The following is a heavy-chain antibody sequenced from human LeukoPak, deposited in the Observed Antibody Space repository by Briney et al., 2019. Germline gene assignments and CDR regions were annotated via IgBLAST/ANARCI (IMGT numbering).Heavy chain of an antibody. J-gene: IGHJ5*02. CDR2: IYTSGST. D-gene: IGHD3-10*01. Sequence: SETLSLTCTVSGGSISSYYWSWIRQPAGKGLEWIGRIYTSGSTNYNPSIKSRVTMSVDTSKNQFSLKLSSVTAADTAVYYCARDQGDNYYGSGSYMNWFDPWGQGTLVTVSS. V-gene: IGHV4-4*07. CDR3: ARDQGDNYYGSGSYMNWFDP. CDR1: GGSISSYY.